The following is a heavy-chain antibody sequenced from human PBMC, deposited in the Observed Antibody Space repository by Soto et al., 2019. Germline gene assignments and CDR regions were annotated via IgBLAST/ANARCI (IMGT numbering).Heavy chain of an antibody. CDR2: ISYDGSNK. J-gene: IGHJ4*02. CDR1: GFTFSSYA. Sequence: GGSLRLSCAASGFTFSSYAMHWVRQAPGKGLEWVAVISYDGSNKYYADSVKGRFTISRDNSKNTLYLQMNSLRAEDTAVYYCARGRGRVPAAMLRYFDYWGQGTLVTVSS. CDR3: ARGRGRVPAAMLRYFDY. D-gene: IGHD2-2*01. V-gene: IGHV3-30-3*01.